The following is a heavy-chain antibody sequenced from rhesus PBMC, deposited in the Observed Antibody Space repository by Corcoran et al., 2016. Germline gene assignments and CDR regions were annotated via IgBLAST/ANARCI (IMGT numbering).Heavy chain of an antibody. V-gene: IGHV3-72*01. CDR3: ARGGYEYSNYVNY. D-gene: IGHD4-23*01. CDR1: GFTFSSYA. J-gene: IGHJ4*01. Sequence: EVQLVESGGGLVQPGGSLRLSCAASGFTFSSYAMQWVHQAPGKGLVLVSAIGPGGDTYYADAVNGRFTISRENAKNSLYLQMNGLSAEDTAVYYCARGGYEYSNYVNYWGQGVLVTVSS. CDR2: IGPGGDT.